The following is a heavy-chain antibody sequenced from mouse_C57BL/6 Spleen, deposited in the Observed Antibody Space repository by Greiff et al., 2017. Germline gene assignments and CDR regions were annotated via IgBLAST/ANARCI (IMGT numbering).Heavy chain of an antibody. CDR1: GYTFTDYN. V-gene: IGHV1-18*01. CDR2: INPNNGGT. CDR3: ARSSGRPPTMTMDY. J-gene: IGHJ4*01. Sequence: EVQLQQSGPELVKPGASVKIPCKASGYTFTDYNMDWVKQSHGKSLEWIGDINPNNGGTIYNQKFKGKATLTVDKSSSTAYMELRSLTSEDSAVSNCARSSGRPPTMTMDYWGQGTPVTVSS. D-gene: IGHD2-4*01.